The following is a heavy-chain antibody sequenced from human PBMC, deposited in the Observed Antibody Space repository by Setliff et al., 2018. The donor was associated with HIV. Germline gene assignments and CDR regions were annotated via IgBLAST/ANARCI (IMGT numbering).Heavy chain of an antibody. Sequence: PSETLSLTCTVSDSAMDSYYWSWVRQSPGRGLEYIGYIYWTGKTDYNPSLKSRVTISLGTSGNQFSLKLNSVTGADTAVYYCAKISPRGYSDITTGRLTDPFDVWGPGTMVTVS. CDR2: IYWTGKT. D-gene: IGHD3-9*01. CDR1: DSAMDSYY. J-gene: IGHJ3*01. CDR3: AKISPRGYSDITTGRLTDPFDV. V-gene: IGHV4-59*12.